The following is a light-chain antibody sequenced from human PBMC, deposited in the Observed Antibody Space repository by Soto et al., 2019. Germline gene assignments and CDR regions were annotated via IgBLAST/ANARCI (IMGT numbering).Light chain of an antibody. CDR2: SND. V-gene: IGLV1-44*01. CDR1: TSNIGSHS. Sequence: QSVLIQPPSASGAPGQTVTIPCSGGTSNIGSHSVNWYKQLPGTAPKVVILSNDERPSGVPDRISGSKSGASASLAISGLQVEEEAVYYCSAWDDSLNGHLLFGGGTKVTVL. CDR3: SAWDDSLNGHLL. J-gene: IGLJ2*01.